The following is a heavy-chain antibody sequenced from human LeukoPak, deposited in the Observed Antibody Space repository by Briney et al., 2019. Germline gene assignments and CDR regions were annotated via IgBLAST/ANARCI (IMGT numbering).Heavy chain of an antibody. V-gene: IGHV4-34*01. CDR3: AREGRMSMGIEY. Sequence: PGGSLRLSCAASGFTFSSYAMSWVRQSPGKGLEWIGEINHGGSTNYNPSLKSRVTMSVDTSKNHFSLKLSSVTAADTAVYFCAREGRMSMGIEYWGQGTLVTVSS. CDR2: INHGGST. D-gene: IGHD4/OR15-4a*01. CDR1: GFTFSSYA. J-gene: IGHJ4*02.